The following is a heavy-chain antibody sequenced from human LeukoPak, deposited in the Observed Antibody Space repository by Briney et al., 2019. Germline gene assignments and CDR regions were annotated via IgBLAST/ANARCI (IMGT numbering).Heavy chain of an antibody. Sequence: ASVKVSCKASRYTFTSYDINWVRAAAGQGLEWMGWMNPNTGRTGFAQKFQGRLTVTRDTSISTAYMELSSLRAEDTAVYYCARDGTYYDILTAYSHRRAYYDYYMDVWGKGTTVTVSS. D-gene: IGHD3-9*01. V-gene: IGHV1-8*01. CDR1: RYTFTSYD. CDR3: ARDGTYYDILTAYSHRRAYYDYYMDV. J-gene: IGHJ6*03. CDR2: MNPNTGRT.